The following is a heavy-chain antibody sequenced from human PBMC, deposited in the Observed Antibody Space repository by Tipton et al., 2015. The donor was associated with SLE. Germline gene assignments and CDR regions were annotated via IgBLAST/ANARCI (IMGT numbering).Heavy chain of an antibody. J-gene: IGHJ5*02. D-gene: IGHD5-12*01. CDR3: ANDYGGSRGYDNCFDP. CDR2: IHSSGST. Sequence: TLSLTCSVSGNSITGSHYWAWIRQPPGKGLEWIAYIHSSGSTNYNPSLKSRVTISADTSKNQFSLKVSSVTAADSAVYYCANDYGGSRGYDNCFDPWGQGILVTVSS. V-gene: IGHV4-59*11. CDR1: GNSITGSHY.